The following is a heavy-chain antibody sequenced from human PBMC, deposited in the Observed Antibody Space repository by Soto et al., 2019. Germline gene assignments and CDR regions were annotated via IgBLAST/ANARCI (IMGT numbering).Heavy chain of an antibody. D-gene: IGHD1-7*01. J-gene: IGHJ5*02. CDR1: GFTFGDYA. V-gene: IGHV3-49*03. CDR2: IRSKAYGETT. CDR3: ARSPARRNYADWFDP. Sequence: GGSLRLSCTGSGFTFGDYAVSWFRQAPGKGLECVGFIRSKAYGETTDYAASVKGRFTISRDDSKTIAYLQMNSLRAEDTAVYYCARSPARRNYADWFDPWGQGTLVTVSS.